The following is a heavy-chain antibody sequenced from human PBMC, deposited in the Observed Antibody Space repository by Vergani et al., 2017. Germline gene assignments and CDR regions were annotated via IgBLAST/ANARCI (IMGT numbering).Heavy chain of an antibody. D-gene: IGHD1-26*01. V-gene: IGHV3-9*01. Sequence: EVQLVESGGGLVQPGRSLRLSCAASGFTFDDYAMHWVRQAPGKGLEWVSGFSWNSGSIAYADSVKGRFTISRDNAKNSLYLQMNSLRDEDTALYYCAKAPYSGSTSFFDFWGQGTLVTVSS. CDR3: AKAPYSGSTSFFDF. J-gene: IGHJ4*02. CDR2: FSWNSGSI. CDR1: GFTFDDYA.